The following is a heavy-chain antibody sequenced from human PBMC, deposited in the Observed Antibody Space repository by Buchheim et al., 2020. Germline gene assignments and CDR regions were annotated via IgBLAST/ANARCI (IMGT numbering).Heavy chain of an antibody. Sequence: QVQLVESGGGMVQPGRSLRLSCAASGFTFSSYGMHWVRQAPGKGLEWVAVISYDGSNKYYADSVKGRFTISRDNSKNTLYLQMNSLRAEDTAVYYCAKDLVVAAPYYGMDVWGQGTT. V-gene: IGHV3-30*18. CDR1: GFTFSSYG. D-gene: IGHD2-15*01. CDR2: ISYDGSNK. CDR3: AKDLVVAAPYYGMDV. J-gene: IGHJ6*02.